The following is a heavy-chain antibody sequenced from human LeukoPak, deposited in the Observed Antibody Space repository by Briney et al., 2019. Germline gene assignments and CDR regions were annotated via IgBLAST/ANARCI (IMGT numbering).Heavy chain of an antibody. CDR2: IYYSGST. J-gene: IGHJ5*02. CDR1: GGSISSSSYY. Sequence: SETLSLTCTVSGGSISSSSYYWGWIRQPPGKGLEWIGSIYYSGSTYYNPSLKSRVTISVDTSKNQFSLRLSSVTAADTAVCYCARYWGDFWSGTNWFDPWGPGTLVTVSS. CDR3: ARYWGDFWSGTNWFDP. V-gene: IGHV4-39*01. D-gene: IGHD3-3*01.